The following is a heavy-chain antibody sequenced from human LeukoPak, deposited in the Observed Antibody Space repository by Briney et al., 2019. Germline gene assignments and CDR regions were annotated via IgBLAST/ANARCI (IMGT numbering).Heavy chain of an antibody. J-gene: IGHJ3*02. V-gene: IGHV3-7*03. CDR2: INKDGSER. Sequence: GGSLRLSCAASGFTFSEHWMTWVRQAPGKGLEWVGNINKDGSERNYGDSVGRFTISRDNVKSLLFLQMNSLRAEDTAVYYCARLHSGIYYGDAFDIWGQGTMVTVSS. CDR1: GFTFSEHW. CDR3: ARLHSGIYYGDAFDI. D-gene: IGHD1-26*01.